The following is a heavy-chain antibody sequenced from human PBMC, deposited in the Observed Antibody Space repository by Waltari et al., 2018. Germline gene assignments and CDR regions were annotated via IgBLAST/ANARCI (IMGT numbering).Heavy chain of an antibody. Sequence: QLQLQESGPGLVKPSETLSLTCTVSGGSISRSSYYWGWIRPPPGRGLEWIGSIYYSGSTYYNPSLKSRVTISVDTSKNQFSLKLSSVTAADTAVYYCAREPVLRFLEWSRRWFDPWGQGTLVTVSS. V-gene: IGHV4-39*02. CDR1: GGSISRSSYY. J-gene: IGHJ5*02. D-gene: IGHD3-3*01. CDR3: AREPVLRFLEWSRRWFDP. CDR2: IYYSGST.